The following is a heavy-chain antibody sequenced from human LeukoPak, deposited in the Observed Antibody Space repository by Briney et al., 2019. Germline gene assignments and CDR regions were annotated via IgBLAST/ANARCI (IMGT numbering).Heavy chain of an antibody. J-gene: IGHJ4*02. D-gene: IGHD3-22*01. CDR1: GFTFSSYA. CDR2: ISGSGDNT. Sequence: PGGSLRLSCAASGFTFSSYAMSWVRQAPGKGLEWVSGISGSGDNTYYADSVKGRFTISRDNPKNTLYVQVNSLGTEDTAAYYCAKGSYYDSSGSFYFDYWGQGTLVTVS. V-gene: IGHV3-23*01. CDR3: AKGSYYDSSGSFYFDY.